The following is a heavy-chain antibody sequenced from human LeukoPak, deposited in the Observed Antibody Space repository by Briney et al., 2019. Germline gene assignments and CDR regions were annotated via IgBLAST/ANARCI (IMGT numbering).Heavy chain of an antibody. J-gene: IGHJ4*02. CDR3: AKTRGGVVATTSDY. D-gene: IGHD5-12*01. Sequence: GGSLGLSCAASGFIFSSYAMSWVRQAPGKGLEWVSVISGSGGSTYYADSVKGRFTISRDNSKNTLYLQMNSLRVEDTAVYYCAKTRGGVVATTSDYWGQGTLVTVSS. CDR2: ISGSGGST. V-gene: IGHV3-23*01. CDR1: GFIFSSYA.